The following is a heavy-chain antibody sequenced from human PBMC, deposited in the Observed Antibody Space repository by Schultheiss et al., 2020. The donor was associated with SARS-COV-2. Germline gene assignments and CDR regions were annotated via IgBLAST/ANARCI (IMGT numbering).Heavy chain of an antibody. CDR3: ARDDCSGGSCYSGYYDSKTPYYFDY. V-gene: IGHV4-38-2*02. D-gene: IGHD2-15*01. J-gene: IGHJ4*02. CDR2: IYYSGST. Sequence: SQTLSLTCAVSGYSISSGYYWGWIRQPPGKGLEWIGSIYYSGSTYYNPSLKSRVTISVDTSKNQFSLKLSSVTAADTAVYYCARDDCSGGSCYSGYYDSKTPYYFDYWGQGTLVTVSS. CDR1: GYSISSGYY.